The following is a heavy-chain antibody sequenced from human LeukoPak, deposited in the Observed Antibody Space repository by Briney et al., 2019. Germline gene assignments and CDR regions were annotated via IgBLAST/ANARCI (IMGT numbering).Heavy chain of an antibody. V-gene: IGHV4-30-2*01. J-gene: IGHJ3*02. CDR3: AREGRISSSGLIIAFDI. Sequence: PSETLSLTCTVSGGSISSGGYYWSWIRQPPGKGLEWIGYIYHSGSTYYNPSLKSRVTISVDRSKNQFSLKLSSVTAADTAVYYCAREGRISSSGLIIAFDIWGQGTMVTVSS. CDR2: IYHSGST. CDR1: GGSISSGGYY. D-gene: IGHD6-6*01.